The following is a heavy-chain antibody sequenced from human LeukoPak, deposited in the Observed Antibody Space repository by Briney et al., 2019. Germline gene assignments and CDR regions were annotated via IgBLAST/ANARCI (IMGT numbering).Heavy chain of an antibody. D-gene: IGHD4-11*01. CDR3: ARESTVTTSSYFYMGV. J-gene: IGHJ6*03. Sequence: PGGSPRLSCAASGYSFSIYAMHWVRQALGKGLEWVATISYHGSKKYFADSVKGRFAISRDNSRDTLYLQMNSLRSEDTATYYCARESTVTTSSYFYMGVWGKGTTVTVSS. CDR2: ISYHGSKK. V-gene: IGHV3-30*09. CDR1: GYSFSIYA.